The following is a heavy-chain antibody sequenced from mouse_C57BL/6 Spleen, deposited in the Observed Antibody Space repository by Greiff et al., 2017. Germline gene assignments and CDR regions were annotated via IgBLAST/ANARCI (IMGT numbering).Heavy chain of an antibody. CDR2: IDPSDSYT. CDR3: ASQGSNYDYAMDY. D-gene: IGHD2-5*01. V-gene: IGHV1-59*01. Sequence: VQLQQPGAKLVRPGTSVKLSCKASGYTFTSYWMHWVKQRPGQGLEWIGVIDPSDSYTNYNQKFKGKATLTVDTSSSTAYMQLSSLTSEDSAVYYCASQGSNYDYAMDYWGQGTSVTVSS. CDR1: GYTFTSYW. J-gene: IGHJ4*01.